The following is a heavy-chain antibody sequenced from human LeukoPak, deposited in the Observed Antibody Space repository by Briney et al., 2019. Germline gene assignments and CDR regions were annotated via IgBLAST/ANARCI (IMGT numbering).Heavy chain of an antibody. J-gene: IGHJ3*02. D-gene: IGHD3-22*01. V-gene: IGHV4-59*01. Sequence: PSETLSLTCTVSGGSISSYYWSWIRQPPGKGLEWIGYIYYSGSTNYNPSLKSRVTISVDTSKNQFSLKLSSVTAADTAVYYCARHFRYYDSSGPVENDAFDIWGQGTMVTVSS. CDR1: GGSISSYY. CDR3: ARHFRYYDSSGPVENDAFDI. CDR2: IYYSGST.